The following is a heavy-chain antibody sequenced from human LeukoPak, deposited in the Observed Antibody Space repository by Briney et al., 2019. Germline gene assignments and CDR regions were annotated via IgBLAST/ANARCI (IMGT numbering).Heavy chain of an antibody. CDR2: IYHSGST. D-gene: IGHD3-16*02. CDR1: GGSISSSAYY. Sequence: PSETLSLTCTVSGGSISSSAYYWGWIRQPPGKGLERIGSIYHSGSTYYSPSLKSRVTISVDTSKNHFSLKLSSVTAADTAVYYCAIGRTGSNPNNWFDPWGQGTLVTVSS. CDR3: AIGRTGSNPNNWFDP. J-gene: IGHJ5*02. V-gene: IGHV4-39*07.